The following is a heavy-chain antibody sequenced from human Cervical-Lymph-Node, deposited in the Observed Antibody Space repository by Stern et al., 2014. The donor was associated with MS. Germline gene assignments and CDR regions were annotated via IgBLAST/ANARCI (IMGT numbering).Heavy chain of an antibody. CDR1: GYTFTNYG. D-gene: IGHD6-19*01. V-gene: IGHV1-18*01. CDR2: ISGYNDDT. J-gene: IGHJ5*02. CDR3: ARDPRIAVAGTGGGFDP. Sequence: VQLVESGPEVKKPGASVKVSCKSSGYTFTNYGISWVRQAPGQGLEWIGWISGYNDDTKLVEKFQGRVTMTTDTSTSTAYMELRSLRSDDTAVYYCARDPRIAVAGTGGGFDPWGQGTLVTVSS.